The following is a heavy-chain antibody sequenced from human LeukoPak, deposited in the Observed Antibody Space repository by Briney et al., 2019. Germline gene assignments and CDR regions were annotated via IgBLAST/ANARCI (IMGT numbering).Heavy chain of an antibody. D-gene: IGHD3-9*01. CDR1: GYSITSSSW. V-gene: IGHV4-28*01. CDR3: ARLTPVLRYFDWLAGWFDP. Sequence: SDTLSLTCAVSGYSITSSSWWGWIRQPPGKGLEWIGYIYHSGTTYYNPSLQSRVSMSVDTSKNQFSLKLSSVTAADTAVYYCARLTPVLRYFDWLAGWFDPWGQGTLVTVSS. CDR2: IYHSGTT. J-gene: IGHJ5*02.